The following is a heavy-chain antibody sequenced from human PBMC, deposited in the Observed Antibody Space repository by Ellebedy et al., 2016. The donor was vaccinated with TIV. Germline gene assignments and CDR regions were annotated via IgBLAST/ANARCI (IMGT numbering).Heavy chain of an antibody. D-gene: IGHD3/OR15-3a*01. CDR1: GFTFSDYV. J-gene: IGHJ4*02. CDR3: TKRAEDWGFFDY. V-gene: IGHV3-23*01. Sequence: GESLKISCAASGFTFSDYVMAWVRQVPGKGLEWVSAVAERDGRTFYADSVKGRFSISRDNFQNTLFLHMHSLAAGDTAIYYCTKRAEDWGFFDYWGQGARVTVSS. CDR2: VAERDGRT.